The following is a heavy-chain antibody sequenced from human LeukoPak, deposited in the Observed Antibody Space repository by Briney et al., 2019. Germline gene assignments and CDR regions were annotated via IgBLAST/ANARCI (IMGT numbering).Heavy chain of an antibody. D-gene: IGHD1-1*01. CDR1: GLPFSTYG. Sequence: GGSLRLSCAASGLPFSTYGMHWVRQAPGKGLEWVAYTRYDGGNEYYTDSVKGRFTISRGNSKNTLYLQMNSLRAEDTAVYYCGRGYSPSIRTTGNDYWGQGTLVTVSS. CDR3: GRGYSPSIRTTGNDY. CDR2: TRYDGGNE. V-gene: IGHV3-30*02. J-gene: IGHJ4*02.